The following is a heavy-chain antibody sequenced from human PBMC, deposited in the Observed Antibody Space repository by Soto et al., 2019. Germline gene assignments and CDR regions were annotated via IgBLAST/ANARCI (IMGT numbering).Heavy chain of an antibody. CDR3: ARDETMVRGVIIYYYYYGMDV. D-gene: IGHD3-10*01. J-gene: IGHJ6*02. Sequence: QVQLVESGGGVVQPGRSLRLSCAASGFTFSSYAMHWVRQAPGKGLEWVAVISYDGSNKYYADSVKGRFTISRDNSKNTLYLQMNSLRVEDTAVYYCARDETMVRGVIIYYYYYGMDVWGQGTTVTVSS. CDR2: ISYDGSNK. CDR1: GFTFSSYA. V-gene: IGHV3-30-3*01.